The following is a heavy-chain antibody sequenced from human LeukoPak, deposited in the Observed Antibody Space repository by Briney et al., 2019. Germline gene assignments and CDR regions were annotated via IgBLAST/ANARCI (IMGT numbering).Heavy chain of an antibody. Sequence: PGGSLRLSCAASGFTFSNYGMHWVRQAPGKGLEWVAVISYDGSNKYYADSVRGRFTISRDNSMNTLDLQMDSLRTEDTAMYYCAKGRQMSTTPYDYWGQGTLVTVSS. CDR1: GFTFSNYG. J-gene: IGHJ4*02. CDR2: ISYDGSNK. D-gene: IGHD5-24*01. CDR3: AKGRQMSTTPYDY. V-gene: IGHV3-30*18.